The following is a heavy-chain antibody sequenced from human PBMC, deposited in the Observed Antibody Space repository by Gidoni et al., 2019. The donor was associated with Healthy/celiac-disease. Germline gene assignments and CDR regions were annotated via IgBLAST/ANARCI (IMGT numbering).Heavy chain of an antibody. D-gene: IGHD5-12*01. Sequence: EVQLVESGGGLVKPGGSLRLSCAASGFTFSSYSMNWVRQAPGKGLEWVSSISSSSSYIYYADSVKGRFTISRDNAKNSLYLQMNSLRAEDTAVYYCARALLGGGYVPFDPWGQGTLVTVSS. CDR1: GFTFSSYS. CDR3: ARALLGGGYVPFDP. J-gene: IGHJ5*02. CDR2: ISSSSSYI. V-gene: IGHV3-21*01.